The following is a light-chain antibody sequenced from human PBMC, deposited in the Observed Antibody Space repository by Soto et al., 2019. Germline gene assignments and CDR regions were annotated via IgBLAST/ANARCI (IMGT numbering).Light chain of an antibody. CDR1: QSVLLNSNNKNY. J-gene: IGKJ2*01. CDR2: WAS. CDR3: QQYYNIPYT. V-gene: IGKV4-1*01. Sequence: DIVMTQSPDSLAVSLGERATINCKSSQSVLLNSNNKNYLAWYQQKPGQAPKLLIYWASTRESGVPDRFSGSGSGTDFTLTISSLQAEDVAVYYCQQYYNIPYTFGLGTKLEIK.